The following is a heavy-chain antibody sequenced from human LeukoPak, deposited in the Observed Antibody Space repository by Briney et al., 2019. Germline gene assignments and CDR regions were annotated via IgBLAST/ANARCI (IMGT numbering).Heavy chain of an antibody. J-gene: IGHJ5*02. V-gene: IGHV1-8*01. Sequence: ASVKVSCKTSGYSFNIYEINWVRQATGQGLEWMGWVKPNSGDTDYAQKFQGRLTMTRNTSISTAYMELSGLRLEDTAVYYCSRGPRFDLWGQGTQVTVSS. CDR3: SRGPRFDL. CDR1: GYSFNIYE. CDR2: VKPNSGDT.